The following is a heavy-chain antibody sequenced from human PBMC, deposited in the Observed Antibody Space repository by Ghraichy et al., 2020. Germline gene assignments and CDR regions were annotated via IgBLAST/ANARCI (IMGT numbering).Heavy chain of an antibody. CDR1: GVSISSSRYY. CDR3: ASFPVVHTFDN. Sequence: SETLSLTCTVSGVSISSSRYYWIWIRQPPGKGLEWIGNIYYGGIAHYNPSLESRVTISADTAKNQFSLNLRSVNAADTAVYYCASFPVVHTFDNWGLGTLVTVSS. V-gene: IGHV4-39*01. CDR2: IYYGGIA. D-gene: IGHD2-15*01. J-gene: IGHJ4*02.